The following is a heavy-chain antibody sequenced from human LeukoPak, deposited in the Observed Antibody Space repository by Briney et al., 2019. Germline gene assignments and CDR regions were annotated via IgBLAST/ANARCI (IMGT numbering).Heavy chain of an antibody. D-gene: IGHD1-26*01. V-gene: IGHV3-23*01. CDR3: AKGTDRTSGSYF. CDR2: IPGSGGST. CDR1: GFTLTSYG. J-gene: IGHJ4*02. Sequence: GGSLRLSCAASGFTLTSYGMHWVRQAPGKGLEWVSAIPGSGGSTYYADSVKGRFTISRDNSKNTLYLQMNSLRAEDTAIYYCAKGTDRTSGSYFWGQGTLVTVSS.